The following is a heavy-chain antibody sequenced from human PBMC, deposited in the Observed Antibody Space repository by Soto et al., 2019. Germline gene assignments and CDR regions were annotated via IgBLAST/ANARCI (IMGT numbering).Heavy chain of an antibody. D-gene: IGHD3-22*01. Sequence: ASVKVSCKASGYTFTGYYMHWVRQAPGQGLEWMGWINPNSGGTNYAQKFQGWVTMTRDTSISTAYMELSRLGSDDTAVYYCARAPSTYYYDSSGYPGSSYYYGMDVWGQGTTVTVSS. CDR1: GYTFTGYY. V-gene: IGHV1-2*04. CDR2: INPNSGGT. J-gene: IGHJ6*02. CDR3: ARAPSTYYYDSSGYPGSSYYYGMDV.